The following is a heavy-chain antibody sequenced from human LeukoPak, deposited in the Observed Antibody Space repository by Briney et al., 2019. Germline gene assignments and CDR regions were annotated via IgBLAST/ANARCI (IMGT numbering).Heavy chain of an antibody. Sequence: GGSLRLSCAASGFTFSSYEMNWVRQAPGKGLVWVSYISSSGSTIYYADSVKGRFTISRDNAKNSLYLQMNSLRAEDTAVYYCAELGITMIRGVWGKGTTVTISS. CDR2: ISSSGSTI. CDR1: GFTFSSYE. V-gene: IGHV3-48*03. D-gene: IGHD3-22*01. CDR3: AELGITMIRGV. J-gene: IGHJ6*04.